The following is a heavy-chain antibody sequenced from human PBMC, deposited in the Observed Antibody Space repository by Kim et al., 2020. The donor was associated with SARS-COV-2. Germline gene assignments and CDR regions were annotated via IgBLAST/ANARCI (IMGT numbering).Heavy chain of an antibody. CDR2: IYSGGST. Sequence: GGSLRLSCAASGFTVSSNYMSWVRQAPGKGLEWVSDIYSGGSTYYADSVKGRFTISRDNSKNTLYLQMNSLGAEDTAVYYCARIVDLNCFDYWGQGTLVTVSS. CDR1: GFTVSSNY. D-gene: IGHD1-26*01. J-gene: IGHJ4*02. V-gene: IGHV3-53*01. CDR3: ARIVDLNCFDY.